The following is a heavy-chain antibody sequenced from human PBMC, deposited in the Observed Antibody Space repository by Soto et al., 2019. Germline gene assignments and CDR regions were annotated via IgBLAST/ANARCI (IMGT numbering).Heavy chain of an antibody. Sequence: SETLSLTCTVSGGSISSGDYYWSWIRQPPGKGLEWIGYIYCSGSTYYNPSLKSRVTISVDTSKNQFSLKLSSVTAAGTAVYYCARRGYNWSYGGSSAALPYYFDYWGQGTLVTVSS. CDR3: ARRGYNWSYGGSSAALPYYFDY. V-gene: IGHV4-30-4*01. CDR1: GGSISSGDYY. D-gene: IGHD1-7*01. J-gene: IGHJ4*02. CDR2: IYCSGST.